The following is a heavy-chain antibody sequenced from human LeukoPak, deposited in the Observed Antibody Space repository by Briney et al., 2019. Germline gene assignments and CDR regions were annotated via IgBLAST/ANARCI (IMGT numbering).Heavy chain of an antibody. Sequence: SETLSLTCSVSGGSISGTSYCWGWIRQPPGKGPEWIGSHYHTGRIYHNPSLNSRVPISVDTSKNQFSLKLSSVTDADTAVYYCARDGSDNWGLFDNWGRGTLVTVSS. CDR1: GGSISGTSYC. CDR3: ARDGSDNWGLFDN. CDR2: HYHTGRI. J-gene: IGHJ4*02. V-gene: IGHV4-39*07. D-gene: IGHD1-1*01.